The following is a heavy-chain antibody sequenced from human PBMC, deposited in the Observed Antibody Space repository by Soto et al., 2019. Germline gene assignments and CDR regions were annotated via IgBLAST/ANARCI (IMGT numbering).Heavy chain of an antibody. Sequence: QVQLVESGGGVVQPGRSLRVSCAASGFTFSSYGMHWVRQAPGKGLEWVAVISYDGSNKYYADSVKGRFTVSRDNSKDTLYLEMNSLRAEDTGVYYCAKGDCGGGTCYSGFEYWGQGTLVTVSS. D-gene: IGHD2-15*01. V-gene: IGHV3-30*18. CDR3: AKGDCGGGTCYSGFEY. J-gene: IGHJ4*02. CDR2: ISYDGSNK. CDR1: GFTFSSYG.